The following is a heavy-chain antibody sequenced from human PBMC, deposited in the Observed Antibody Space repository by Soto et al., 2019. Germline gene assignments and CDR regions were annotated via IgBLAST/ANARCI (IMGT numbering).Heavy chain of an antibody. CDR3: AREGISSSSQSYYYYGMDV. CDR2: INPNSGGT. CDR1: GYTFTGYY. D-gene: IGHD6-6*01. J-gene: IGHJ6*02. Sequence: ASVKVSCKASGYTFTGYYMHWVRQAPGQGLEWMGWINPNSGGTNYAQKFQGWVTMTRDTSISTAYMEVSRLRSDDTAVYYCAREGISSSSQSYYYYGMDVWGQGTTVTVSS. V-gene: IGHV1-2*04.